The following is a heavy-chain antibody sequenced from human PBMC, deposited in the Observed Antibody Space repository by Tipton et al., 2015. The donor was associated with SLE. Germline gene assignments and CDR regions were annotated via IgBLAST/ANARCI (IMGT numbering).Heavy chain of an antibody. J-gene: IGHJ2*01. CDR1: GGSISSGSYY. V-gene: IGHV4-61*02. Sequence: TLSLTCTVSGGSISSGSYYWSWIRQPAGKGLEWIGRIYTSGSTNYNPSLKSRVTISVDTSKNQFSLKLSSVTAADTAVYYCARQGSDWVWYFDLWGRGTLVTVSS. D-gene: IGHD2-21*01. CDR2: IYTSGST. CDR3: ARQGSDWVWYFDL.